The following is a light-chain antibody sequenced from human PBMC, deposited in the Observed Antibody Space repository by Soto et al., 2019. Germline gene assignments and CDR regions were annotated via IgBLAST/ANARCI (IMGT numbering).Light chain of an antibody. V-gene: IGKV1-5*03. CDR2: KAS. Sequence: DIQMTQSPSTLSGFVGDRVTITCRASQTISSWLAWYQQKPGKAPKLLIYKASTLKSGVPSRFSGSGSGTEFTLTISSLQPDDFATYYCQHYNIYSEAFGQGTNVDI. CDR1: QTISSW. J-gene: IGKJ1*01. CDR3: QHYNIYSEA.